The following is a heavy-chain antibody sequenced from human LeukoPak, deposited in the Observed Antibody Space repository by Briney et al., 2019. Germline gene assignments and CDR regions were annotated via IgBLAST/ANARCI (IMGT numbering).Heavy chain of an antibody. V-gene: IGHV3-21*01. CDR2: ITSTSSYT. D-gene: IGHD3-16*01. CDR3: ARDPYNGDYGDFYYYYMDV. CDR1: GFTFNSYN. J-gene: IGHJ6*03. Sequence: GGSLRLSCAASGFTFNSYNMNWVRQAPGKGLEWVSSITSTSSYTFYADSVKGRFTISRDNAKNSLYLHLNSLRDEDAAIYYCARDPYNGDYGDFYYYYMDVWGKGTTVTISS.